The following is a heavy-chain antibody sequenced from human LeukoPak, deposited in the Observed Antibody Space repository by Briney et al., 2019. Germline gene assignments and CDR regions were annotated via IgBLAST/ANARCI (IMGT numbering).Heavy chain of an antibody. V-gene: IGHV3-11*01. CDR2: IDGGAT. D-gene: IGHD3-10*01. J-gene: IGHJ3*02. Sequence: GRSLRLSCAPSAFTFSNYYMSWISQVPGKGLEWVSYIDGGATYYADSVKGRFTLSRDNTKNSFYLQMNSLRAEDTAVYYCARDPKRGGTFDIWGQGTRVTVSS. CDR1: AFTFSNYY. CDR3: ARDPKRGGTFDI.